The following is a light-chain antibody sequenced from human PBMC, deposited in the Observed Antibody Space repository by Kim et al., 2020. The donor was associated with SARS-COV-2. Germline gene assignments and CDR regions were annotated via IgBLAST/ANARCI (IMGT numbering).Light chain of an antibody. J-gene: IGLJ2*01. CDR3: AAWDGRLSGSV. CDR1: SSNIERNY. Sequence: GQRVTISCSGSSSNIERNYVYWYQQFPGTAPKLLIYRNNQRPSGVPDRFSGSKSGISASLVISGLRSEDEADYYCAAWDGRLSGSVFGGGTKLTVL. CDR2: RNN. V-gene: IGLV1-47*01.